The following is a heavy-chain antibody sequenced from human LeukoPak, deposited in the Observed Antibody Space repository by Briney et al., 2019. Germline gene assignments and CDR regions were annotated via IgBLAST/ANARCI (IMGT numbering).Heavy chain of an antibody. CDR3: ARDFLFGGKSHDPKGIDS. V-gene: IGHV1-18*01. D-gene: IGHD4-23*01. J-gene: IGHJ4*02. CDR2: INTYTGNT. CDR1: GYTFVNYG. Sequence: ASVKVSCKASGYTFVNYGFSWVRQAPGQGLEWMGWINTYTGNTNYSQNFQGRVTMTTDASTNTAYMELRSLRSDDTAVYYCARDFLFGGKSHDPKGIDSWGRGTLVTVSS.